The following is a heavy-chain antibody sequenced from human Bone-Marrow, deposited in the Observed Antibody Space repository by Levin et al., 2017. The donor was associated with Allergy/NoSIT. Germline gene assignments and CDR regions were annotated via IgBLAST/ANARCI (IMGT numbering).Heavy chain of an antibody. CDR2: ISSNGANT. J-gene: IGHJ6*03. CDR1: STYD. Sequence: GESLKISCSGSSTYDMHWVRQAPGKGLEDVSAISSNGANTHYAGAVKGRFTISRDNSKNTLYLQMTSLRAEDTAVYYCVKTYYYGSGTYPLLGYMDVWGKGTMVTVSS. D-gene: IGHD3-10*01. CDR3: VKTYYYGSGTYPLLGYMDV. V-gene: IGHV3-64D*06.